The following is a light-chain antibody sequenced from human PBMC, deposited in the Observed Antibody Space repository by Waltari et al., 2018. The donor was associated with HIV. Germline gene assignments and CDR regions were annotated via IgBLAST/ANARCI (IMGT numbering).Light chain of an antibody. CDR2: DAS. J-gene: IGKJ1*01. Sequence: EIVMTQSPATLSVSPGERATLSCRASQSVSSNLAWYQQKPGQAPRLLINDASTRATGIPARFSGSGSGTEFTLTISSLQSEDFAVYCCQQYNNWPRTFGQGTKVEIK. CDR3: QQYNNWPRT. CDR1: QSVSSN. V-gene: IGKV3-15*01.